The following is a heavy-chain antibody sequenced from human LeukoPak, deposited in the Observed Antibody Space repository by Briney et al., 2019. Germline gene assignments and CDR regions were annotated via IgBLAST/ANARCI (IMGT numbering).Heavy chain of an antibody. D-gene: IGHD1-26*01. Sequence: RGSLRLSCAAAGSTFSRDWMNWVRQAPGEGLEWVANINQDEKKKYYVGSVKGRFTISRDKAKNSLYLQMESLRAEDTAVYYCARDPNNILGVNLDYWGQGPLVTVSS. CDR1: GSTFSRDW. V-gene: IGHV3-7*01. CDR3: ARDPNNILGVNLDY. J-gene: IGHJ4*02. CDR2: INQDEKKK.